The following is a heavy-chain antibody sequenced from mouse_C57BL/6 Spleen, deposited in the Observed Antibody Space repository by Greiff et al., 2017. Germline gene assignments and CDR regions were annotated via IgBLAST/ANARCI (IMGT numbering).Heavy chain of an antibody. V-gene: IGHV1-72*01. CDR1: GYTFTSYW. Sequence: QVQLQQPGAELVKPGASVKLSCKASGYTFTSYWMHWVKQRPGRGLEWIGRIDPNSGGPRYNKKFKSKATLTVDKPSSTAYMQLSSLTSENSAVYYCARWYDYDVELFDYWGQGTTLTVSS. J-gene: IGHJ2*01. CDR2: IDPNSGGP. D-gene: IGHD2-4*01. CDR3: ARWYDYDVELFDY.